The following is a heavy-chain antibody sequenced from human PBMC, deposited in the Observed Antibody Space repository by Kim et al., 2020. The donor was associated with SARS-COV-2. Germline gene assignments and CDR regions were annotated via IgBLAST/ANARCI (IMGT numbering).Heavy chain of an antibody. CDR2: ISSSSSYI. D-gene: IGHD3-9*01. CDR3: AREKYYDILTGYLNYYYYYGMDV. Sequence: GGSLRLSCAASGFTFSSYSMNWVRQAPGKGLECVSSISSSSSYIYYADSVKGRFTISRDNAKNSLYLQMNSLRAEDTAVYYCAREKYYDILTGYLNYYYYYGMDVWGQGTTVTVSS. J-gene: IGHJ6*02. V-gene: IGHV3-21*01. CDR1: GFTFSSYS.